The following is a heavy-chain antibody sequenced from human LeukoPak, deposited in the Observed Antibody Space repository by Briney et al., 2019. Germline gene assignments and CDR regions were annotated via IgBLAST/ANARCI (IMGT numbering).Heavy chain of an antibody. V-gene: IGHV3-20*04. D-gene: IGHD3-22*01. CDR1: GFTFDDYG. CDR3: ARQAPPTSYYYDSSGYYLDY. J-gene: IGHJ4*02. Sequence: GGSLRLSCAASGFTFDDYGMSWVRQAPGKGLEWVSGINWNGGSTGYADSEKGRFTISRDNAKNSLYLQMNSLRAEDTALYYCARQAPPTSYYYDSSGYYLDYWGQGTLVTVSS. CDR2: INWNGGST.